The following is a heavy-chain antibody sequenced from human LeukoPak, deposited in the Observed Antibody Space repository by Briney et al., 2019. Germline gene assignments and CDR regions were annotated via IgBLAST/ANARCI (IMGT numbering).Heavy chain of an antibody. J-gene: IGHJ6*02. CDR1: GFTLSSYT. CDR2: ISRRGDTK. Sequence: GGSLRLSCVASGFTLSSYTINWVRRAPGKGLEWVSVISRRGDTKYYADSVKGRFTISRDNSKNTVFLQMNSLSADDTATYYCAKGGDVAVVPAAGPHYAMDVWGQGTTVTVSS. CDR3: AKGGDVAVVPAAGPHYAMDV. D-gene: IGHD2-2*01. V-gene: IGHV3-23*01.